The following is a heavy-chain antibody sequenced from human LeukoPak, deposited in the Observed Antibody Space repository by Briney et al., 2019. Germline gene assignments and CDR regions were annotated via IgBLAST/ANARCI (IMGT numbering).Heavy chain of an antibody. CDR3: ARDESKGAVAVFDY. Sequence: GGSLRPSCAASGFTFSSYSMNWVRQAPGKGLEWVSYISSSSSTIYYADSVKGRFTISRDNAKNSLYLQMNSLRAEDTAVYYCARDESKGAVAVFDYWGQGTLVTVSS. CDR1: GFTFSSYS. CDR2: ISSSSSTI. D-gene: IGHD6-19*01. J-gene: IGHJ4*02. V-gene: IGHV3-48*01.